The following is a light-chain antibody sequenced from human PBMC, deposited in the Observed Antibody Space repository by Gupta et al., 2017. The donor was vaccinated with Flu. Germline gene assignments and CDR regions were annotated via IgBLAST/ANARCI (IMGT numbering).Light chain of an antibody. CDR3: HVGDTSSDHPV. Sequence: SYVLTQPHSVSVAPGQTARITCGGNNIGSKSVHWYQQKPGQAPVLVVYDDSDRPSGIPERFSGSNSGNTATLTINRVEAGDEADYCCHVGDTSSDHPVFGGGTKLTVL. CDR2: DDS. V-gene: IGLV3-21*02. CDR1: NIGSKS. J-gene: IGLJ2*01.